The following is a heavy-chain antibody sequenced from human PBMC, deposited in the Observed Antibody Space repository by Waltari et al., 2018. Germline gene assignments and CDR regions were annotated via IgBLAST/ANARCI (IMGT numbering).Heavy chain of an antibody. Sequence: QITLKESGPTLVKPTQTLTLTCTFSGFSLSTSGVGVGWIRQPPGKALEWLALIYWNDDKRYSPSLKSRLTITKDTSKNQVVLTMTNMDPVDTATYYCAHVRPITMIVVAHTYFDYWGQGTLVTVSS. CDR1: GFSLSTSGVG. CDR2: IYWNDDK. D-gene: IGHD3-22*01. CDR3: AHVRPITMIVVAHTYFDY. V-gene: IGHV2-5*01. J-gene: IGHJ4*02.